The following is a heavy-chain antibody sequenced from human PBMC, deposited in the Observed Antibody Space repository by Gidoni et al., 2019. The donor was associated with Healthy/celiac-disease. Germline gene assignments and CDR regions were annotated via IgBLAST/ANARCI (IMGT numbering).Heavy chain of an antibody. J-gene: IGHJ4*02. CDR1: GYTFTSDA. V-gene: IGHV1-3*01. CDR2: INAGNGNT. CDR3: ARDLVVGAIGLGY. Sequence: QVQLVQSGAAVKKPGASVKVSCKASGYTFTSDAMHGVRQAPGQRLEWMGWINAGNGNTKYSQKFQGRVTITRDTSASTAYMELSSLRSEDTAVYYCARDLVVGAIGLGYWGQGTLVTVSS. D-gene: IGHD1-26*01.